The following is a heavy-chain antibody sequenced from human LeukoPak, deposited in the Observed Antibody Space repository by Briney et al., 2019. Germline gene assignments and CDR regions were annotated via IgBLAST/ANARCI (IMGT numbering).Heavy chain of an antibody. Sequence: PGGSLRLSCAASGFTFSTYSMNWVRQAPGKGLEWVSYISSSTSTIYYADSVKGRFTISRDNAKNSLYLQMNSLRAEDTAVYYCARGLLTPFDYWGQGTLVTVSS. J-gene: IGHJ4*02. CDR3: ARGLLTPFDY. V-gene: IGHV3-48*01. D-gene: IGHD2/OR15-2a*01. CDR2: ISSSTSTI. CDR1: GFTFSTYS.